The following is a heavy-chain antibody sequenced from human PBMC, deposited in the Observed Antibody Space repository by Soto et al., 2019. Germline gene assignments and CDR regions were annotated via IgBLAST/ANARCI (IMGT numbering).Heavy chain of an antibody. CDR1: GFTFGDYS. D-gene: IGHD2-2*03. CDR3: ATVGYCSSTSCQTRYYYYGMDV. CDR2: ISRSGSDI. J-gene: IGHJ6*02. V-gene: IGHV3-11*01. Sequence: GGSLRLSCAASGFTFGDYSMNWVRQAPGKGLEWVSYISRSGSDIYYADSVKGRFTISRDNAKNSLFLQMNSLRAEDTAVYYCATVGYCSSTSCQTRYYYYGMDVWGQGTTVTVSS.